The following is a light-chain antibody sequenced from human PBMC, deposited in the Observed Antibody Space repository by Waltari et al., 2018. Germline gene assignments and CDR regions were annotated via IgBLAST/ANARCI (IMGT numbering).Light chain of an antibody. CDR1: QSVGTY. V-gene: IGKV3-11*01. CDR2: DAS. CDR3: QQRRNWPLT. Sequence: EIVLTQSPDILSFSPGARATLSCRASQSVGTYLALYQQRPGQSPRLLIYDASYKATGIPARFSGSGSETDFTLTISSLQPEDFAVYYCQQRRNWPLTFGGGTRVQI. J-gene: IGKJ4*01.